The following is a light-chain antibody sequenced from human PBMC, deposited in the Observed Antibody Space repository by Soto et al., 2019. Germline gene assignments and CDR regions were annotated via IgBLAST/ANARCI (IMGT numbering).Light chain of an antibody. V-gene: IGLV2-14*01. CDR1: SSDIGAYNY. Sequence: QSVLTQPASVSGSPGQSITISCIGTSSDIGAYNYVSWYQQHPGKVPKLMIYEVTNRPSGLSNRFSGSKSGNTASLTISGLPAEDEADYFCSSYTSTSTLYVFXTGTKVTVL. CDR3: SSYTSTSTLYV. J-gene: IGLJ1*01. CDR2: EVT.